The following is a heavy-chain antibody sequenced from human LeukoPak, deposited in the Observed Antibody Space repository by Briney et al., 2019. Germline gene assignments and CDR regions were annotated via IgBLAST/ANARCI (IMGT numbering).Heavy chain of an antibody. J-gene: IGHJ4*02. V-gene: IGHV3-23*01. CDR2: ISGSGGST. CDR1: GFTFSSYA. D-gene: IGHD3-10*01. Sequence: GGSLRLSCAASGFTFSSYAMSGVRQAPGKGLEWGAAISGSGGSTYYADSVKGRFTSSRDNSKNTLYLQMNSLRPEDTAVYYCAKNVLLWFGESSYFDYWGQGTLVTVSS. CDR3: AKNVLLWFGESSYFDY.